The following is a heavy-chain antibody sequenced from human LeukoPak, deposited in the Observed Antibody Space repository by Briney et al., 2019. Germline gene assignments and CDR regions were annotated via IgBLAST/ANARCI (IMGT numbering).Heavy chain of an antibody. D-gene: IGHD2-21*02. Sequence: GGSLRLSCAASGFTFDDYAMHWVRQAPGKGLEWVSGISWNSGSIGYADSVKGRFTISRDNAKNSLYLQMNSLRAEDTALYYCAKARPSYCGGDCYHYYFDYWGQGTLVTVSS. CDR3: AKARPSYCGGDCYHYYFDY. J-gene: IGHJ4*02. CDR2: ISWNSGSI. V-gene: IGHV3-9*01. CDR1: GFTFDDYA.